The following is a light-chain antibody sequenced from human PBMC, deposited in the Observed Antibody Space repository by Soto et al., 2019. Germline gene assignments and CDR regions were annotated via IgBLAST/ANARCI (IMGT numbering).Light chain of an antibody. V-gene: IGLV2-14*03. Sequence: QPVLTQPASVSGSPGQSITISCTGTSTDIGHYNYVSWYQQHPGRAPKVIIYDVSNRPSGVSNRFSGSKSGNTASLTISGLQADDEAHYYCASYTGTTAPWVFGGGTKLTVL. J-gene: IGLJ3*02. CDR1: STDIGHYNY. CDR3: ASYTGTTAPWV. CDR2: DVS.